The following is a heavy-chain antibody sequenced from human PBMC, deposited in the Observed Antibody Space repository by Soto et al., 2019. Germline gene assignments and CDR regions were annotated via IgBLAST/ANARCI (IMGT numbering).Heavy chain of an antibody. J-gene: IGHJ4*02. V-gene: IGHV3-23*01. CDR1: GFTFSSYA. CDR2: ISGSGGST. CDR3: AKGGGTTMVRGPSDY. D-gene: IGHD3-10*01. Sequence: PGGSLSLSFAASGFTFSSYAMSWVRQAPGKGLEWVSAISGSGGSTYYADSVKGRFTISRDNSKNTLYLQMNSLRAEDTAVYYCAKGGGTTMVRGPSDYWGQGTLVTVSS.